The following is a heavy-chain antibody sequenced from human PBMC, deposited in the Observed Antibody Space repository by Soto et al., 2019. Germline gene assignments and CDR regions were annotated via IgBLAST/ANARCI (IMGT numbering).Heavy chain of an antibody. Sequence: QVQLQESGPGLVKPSQTLSLTCTVSGGSISSGGYYWSWSRQHPGKGLEWIGYIYYSGSTYYNPSLKSRVTISVDTSKNQFSLKLSSVTAADTAVYYCASSYYDILTGHNWFDPWGQGTLVTVSS. J-gene: IGHJ5*02. CDR1: GGSISSGGYY. CDR3: ASSYYDILTGHNWFDP. D-gene: IGHD3-9*01. CDR2: IYYSGST. V-gene: IGHV4-31*03.